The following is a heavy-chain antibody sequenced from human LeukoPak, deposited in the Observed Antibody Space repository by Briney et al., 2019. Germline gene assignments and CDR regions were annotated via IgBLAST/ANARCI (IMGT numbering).Heavy chain of an antibody. Sequence: GASVKVSCKASGGTFSSYAISWVRQAPGQGLEWMGGIIPIFGTANYAQKFQGRVTITADESTSTAYMELSSLRSEDTAVYYCARERNKWLSKRVYSFDPWGQGTLVTVSS. CDR3: ARERNKWLSKRVYSFDP. V-gene: IGHV1-69*13. D-gene: IGHD3-22*01. CDR1: GGTFSSYA. J-gene: IGHJ5*02. CDR2: IIPIFGTA.